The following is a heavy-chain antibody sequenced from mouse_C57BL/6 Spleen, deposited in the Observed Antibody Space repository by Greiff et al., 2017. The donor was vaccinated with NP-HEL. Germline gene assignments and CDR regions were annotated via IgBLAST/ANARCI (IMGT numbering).Heavy chain of an antibody. CDR1: GYAFSSSW. CDR3: ANMVTTDAY. CDR2: IYPGDGDT. V-gene: IGHV1-82*01. J-gene: IGHJ3*01. D-gene: IGHD2-2*01. Sequence: VKLQESGPELVKPGASVKISCKASGYAFSSSWMNWVKQRPGKGLEWIGRIYPGDGDTNYNGKFKGKATLTADKSSSTAYMQLSSLTSEDSAVYFCANMVTTDAYWGQGTLVTVSA.